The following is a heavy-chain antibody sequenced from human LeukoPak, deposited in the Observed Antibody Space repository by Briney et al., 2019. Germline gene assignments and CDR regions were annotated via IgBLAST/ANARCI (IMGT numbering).Heavy chain of an antibody. CDR3: AKDRHRARTDGYYFEH. CDR1: GFTFSSYA. V-gene: IGHV3-30*18. D-gene: IGHD5-24*01. Sequence: PGGSLRLSSAASGFTFSSYAMSWVRQAPGKGPEWVAVILYDGNNKYYADSVSGRFTISRDNSKNTLCLQMNSLRPEDTAVYYCAKDRHRARTDGYYFEHWGQGTLVTVSS. J-gene: IGHJ4*02. CDR2: ILYDGNNK.